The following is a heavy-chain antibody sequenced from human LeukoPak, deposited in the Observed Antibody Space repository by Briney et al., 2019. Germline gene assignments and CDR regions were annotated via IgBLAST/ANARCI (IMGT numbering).Heavy chain of an antibody. D-gene: IGHD3-10*01. V-gene: IGHV4-30-2*01. J-gene: IGHJ4*02. CDR1: GGSISSGDYY. CDR2: IYHSGST. CDR3: ARGPVEGSGSYSLDY. Sequence: SETLSLTCTVSGGSISSGDYYWSWIRQPPGKGLEWIGYIYHSGSTYYNPSLKSRVTISVDRSKNQFSLKLSSVTAADTAVYYCARGPVEGSGSYSLDYWGQGTLVTVSS.